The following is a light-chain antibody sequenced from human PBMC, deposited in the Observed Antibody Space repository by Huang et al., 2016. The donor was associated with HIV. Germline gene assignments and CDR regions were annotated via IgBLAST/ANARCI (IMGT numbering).Light chain of an antibody. Sequence: EIVMTQSPATLSVSPGERAALTCRASQSVSSNLAWYQQKPGPDPRLRMYGASTRATGIPARFSCSVSGTEFTLTITSLQSEDFAIDYCQQYHNWPPWTFGQGTKVEIK. CDR2: GAS. V-gene: IGKV3-15*01. J-gene: IGKJ1*01. CDR3: QQYHNWPPWT. CDR1: QSVSSN.